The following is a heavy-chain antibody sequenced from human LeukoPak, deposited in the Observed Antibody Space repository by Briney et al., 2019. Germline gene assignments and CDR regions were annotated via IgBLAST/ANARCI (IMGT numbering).Heavy chain of an antibody. CDR2: IDHTGIT. V-gene: IGHV4-59*01. CDR1: DDSITIYY. Sequence: PSETLSLTCTVSDDSITIYYWSWIRQPPGKGLEWIGYIDHTGITNYNPSLNSRVTISRDTSKNHFSLELSSATAADTAVYYCAGGYYDFWSGYYSPHNWFDPWGQGTLVTVSS. J-gene: IGHJ5*02. D-gene: IGHD3-3*01. CDR3: AGGYYDFWSGYYSPHNWFDP.